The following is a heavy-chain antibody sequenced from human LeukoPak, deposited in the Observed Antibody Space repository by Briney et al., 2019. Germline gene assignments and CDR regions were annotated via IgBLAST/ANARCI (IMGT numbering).Heavy chain of an antibody. CDR1: GYTFTSYY. D-gene: IGHD3-3*01. J-gene: IGHJ6*03. Sequence: GASVKVSCKASGYTFTSYYLHWVRQAPGQGLEWMGIINPSGGTTHYAQKFQGRVTMTRDMSTSTVYMELSSLRSPATAVYYCARGIFWSGYYAPYYMDVWGKGTTVTVSS. CDR2: INPSGGTT. V-gene: IGHV1-46*01. CDR3: ARGIFWSGYYAPYYMDV.